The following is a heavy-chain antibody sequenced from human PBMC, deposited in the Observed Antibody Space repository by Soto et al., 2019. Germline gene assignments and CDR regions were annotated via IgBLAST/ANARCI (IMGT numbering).Heavy chain of an antibody. J-gene: IGHJ6*02. V-gene: IGHV3-33*01. CDR2: IWYGGSDK. CDR3: ARVAWIPFEDGRYYYYGMDV. D-gene: IGHD5-18*01. CDR1: GFTFSSYG. Sequence: GGSLRLSCAASGFTFSSYGMHWVRQAPGKGLEWVAIIWYGGSDKYYADSVKGRFTISRDNSKNTLRLQMNSLRAEDTAVHYCARVAWIPFEDGRYYYYGMDVWGQGTTVTVSS.